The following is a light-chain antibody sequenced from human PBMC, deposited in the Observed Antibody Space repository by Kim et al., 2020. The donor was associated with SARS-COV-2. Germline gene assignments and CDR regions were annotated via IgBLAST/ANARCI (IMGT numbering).Light chain of an antibody. CDR1: QSISSW. Sequence: SASVGDRVTITCRASQSISSWLAWYQQKPGKAPKLLIYKASSLERGVPSRFSGSGSGTEFTLTISSLQPDDFATYYCLQYNTYSTFGQGTKVDI. CDR2: KAS. J-gene: IGKJ1*01. CDR3: LQYNTYST. V-gene: IGKV1-5*03.